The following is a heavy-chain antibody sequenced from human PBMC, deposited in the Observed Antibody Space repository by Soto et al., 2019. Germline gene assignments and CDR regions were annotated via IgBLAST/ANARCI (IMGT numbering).Heavy chain of an antibody. J-gene: IGHJ6*02. CDR3: AISSRRGQIADPKTYYYYYGMDV. CDR2: IIPIFGTA. Sequence: QVQLVQSGAEVKKPGSSVTVSCKASGGTFSSYAISWVRQAPGQGLEWMGGIIPIFGTANYAQKVQGRVTITKDDSTSTAYIELSSMRYEDKAVYYCAISSRRGQIADPKTYYYYYGMDVWGQGSTVTLYS. V-gene: IGHV1-69*01. CDR1: GGTFSSYA.